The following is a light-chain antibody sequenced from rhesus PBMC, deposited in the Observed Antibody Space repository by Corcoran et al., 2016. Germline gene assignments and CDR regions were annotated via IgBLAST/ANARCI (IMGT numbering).Light chain of an antibody. J-gene: IGKJ4*01. Sequence: ETVVTQSPATLSLSPGEGATLSCRASQSVGTYLAWYQQKPGQAPRLLIYGATTGATGIPARFSGIGAGTDFTLTSSSLEPEDVGVYYCQQSSNLSPLTFGGGTKVDLK. V-gene: IGKV3-24*04. CDR2: GAT. CDR1: QSVGTY. CDR3: QQSSNLSPLT.